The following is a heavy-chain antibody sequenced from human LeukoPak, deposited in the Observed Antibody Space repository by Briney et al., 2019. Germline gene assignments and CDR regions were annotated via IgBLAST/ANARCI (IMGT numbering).Heavy chain of an antibody. J-gene: IGHJ4*02. CDR2: ISYSGST. V-gene: IGHV4-59*11. Sequence: PSETLSLTRTVSGVSIVRHYWIWIRQPPGKGLEWIGHISYSGSTNYNPSLKSRVTISVDTSKNQVSLRLSSVTAADTAVYYCAGDGEGDEGWDYWGQGTLVTVSS. D-gene: IGHD7-27*01. CDR1: GVSIVRHY. CDR3: AGDGEGDEGWDY.